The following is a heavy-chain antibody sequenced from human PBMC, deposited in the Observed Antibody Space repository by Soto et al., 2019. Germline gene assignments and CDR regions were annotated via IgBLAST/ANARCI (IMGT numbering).Heavy chain of an antibody. D-gene: IGHD6-13*01. CDR1: GGSISSGGYY. Sequence: QVQLQESGPGLVKPSQTLSLTCTVSGGSISSGGYYWSWIRQHPGKGLEWIGYIYYSGSTYYNPSLKSRVTISVDTSKNQFSLKLSSVTAADTAVYYCARGTLFTTAGTGALDYWGQGTLVTVSS. CDR2: IYYSGST. V-gene: IGHV4-31*03. CDR3: ARGTLFTTAGTGALDY. J-gene: IGHJ4*02.